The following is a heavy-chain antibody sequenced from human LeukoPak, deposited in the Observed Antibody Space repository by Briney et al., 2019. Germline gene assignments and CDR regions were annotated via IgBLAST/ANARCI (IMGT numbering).Heavy chain of an antibody. J-gene: IGHJ5*02. D-gene: IGHD3-9*01. CDR1: GGSTSSGGYS. CDR3: ARDSIHYDILTGYYSSNWFDP. V-gene: IGHV4-30-2*01. CDR2: IYHSGST. Sequence: SETLSLTCAVSGGSTSSGGYSWSWIRQPPGKGLEWIGYIYHSGSTYYNPSLKSRVTISVDRSKNQFSLKPSSVTAADTAVYYCARDSIHYDILTGYYSSNWFDPWGQGTLVTVSS.